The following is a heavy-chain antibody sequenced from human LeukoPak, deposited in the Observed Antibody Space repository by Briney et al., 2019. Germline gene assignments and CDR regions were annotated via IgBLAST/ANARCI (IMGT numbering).Heavy chain of an antibody. J-gene: IGHJ5*02. V-gene: IGHV3-74*01. CDR2: INTDGSTT. Sequence: PGGSLRLSCAASGFTFSSYWMHWVRQAPGKGLVWVSRINTDGSTTNYAGSVKGRFTISRDNAENTLYLRMNSLRVEDTAVYYCTRRVSATRWFDPWGQGTLVTVSS. CDR1: GFTFSSYW. CDR3: TRRVSATRWFDP. D-gene: IGHD2-15*01.